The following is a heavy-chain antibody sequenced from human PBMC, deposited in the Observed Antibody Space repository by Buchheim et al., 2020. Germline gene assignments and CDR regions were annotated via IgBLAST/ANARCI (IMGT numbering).Heavy chain of an antibody. V-gene: IGHV3-48*03. CDR3: ARDTRYSSSWHRYYYYGMDV. CDR2: ISSSGSTI. D-gene: IGHD6-13*01. Sequence: EVQLVESGGGLVQPGGSLRLSCAASGFTFSSYEMNWVRQAPGKGLEWVSYISSSGSTIYYADSVKGRFTISRDNAKNSLYLQMNSLRAEDTAVYYCARDTRYSSSWHRYYYYGMDVWGQGTT. CDR1: GFTFSSYE. J-gene: IGHJ6*02.